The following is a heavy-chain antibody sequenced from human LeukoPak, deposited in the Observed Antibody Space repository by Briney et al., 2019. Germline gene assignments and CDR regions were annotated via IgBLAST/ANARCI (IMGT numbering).Heavy chain of an antibody. CDR1: GFTVSSNY. J-gene: IGHJ4*02. CDR2: IYSGGST. Sequence: GGSLRLSCAASGFTVSSNYVSWVRQAPGKGLEWVSVIYSGGSTYYADSVKGRFTISRDNSKNTLYLQMNSLRAEDTAVYYCARTRYDILTGYEYYFDYWGQGTLVTVSS. D-gene: IGHD3-9*01. CDR3: ARTRYDILTGYEYYFDY. V-gene: IGHV3-53*01.